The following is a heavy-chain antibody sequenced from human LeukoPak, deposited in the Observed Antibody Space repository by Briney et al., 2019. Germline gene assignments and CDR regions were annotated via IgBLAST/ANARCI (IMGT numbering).Heavy chain of an antibody. CDR2: YSSTGDS. D-gene: IGHD1-7*01. Sequence: SETLFLTCTVSSDSIGNYYWTWIRQSPGKRLEWLGYYSSTGDSEYNPSLKSRVTMSVDMSKNQFSLKLTSVTAADTAVYFCARGYHWNYGWFDPWAREPWSPSPQ. J-gene: IGHJ5*02. CDR1: SDSIGNYY. V-gene: IGHV4-59*01. CDR3: ARGYHWNYGWFDP.